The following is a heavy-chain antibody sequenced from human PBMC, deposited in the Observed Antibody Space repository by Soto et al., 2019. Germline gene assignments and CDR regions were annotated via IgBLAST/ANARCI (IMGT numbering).Heavy chain of an antibody. Sequence: SETLSLTCTVTGDSITSSSPYWGWIRQPPCKGLESIANIYYDGNTYYNPSLKSRVTISLDTSKNQFSLRLNSVTAADTAVFYCARDRRTYYSASGTYYYAMDVWGQGTTVT. CDR3: ARDRRTYYSASGTYYYAMDV. J-gene: IGHJ6*02. V-gene: IGHV4-39*02. CDR2: IYYDGNT. CDR1: GDSITSSSPY. D-gene: IGHD3-10*01.